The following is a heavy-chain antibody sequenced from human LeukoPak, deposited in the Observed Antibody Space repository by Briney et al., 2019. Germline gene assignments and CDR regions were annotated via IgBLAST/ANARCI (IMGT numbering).Heavy chain of an antibody. D-gene: IGHD1-26*01. CDR3: VRGWELRRFDY. V-gene: IGHV3-64*01. J-gene: IGHJ4*02. Sequence: GGSLRLSCAASGFTFSSYTMHWVRQAPGKGLEYVSDISHDGGSTYYANSVKGRFTISRDNSKNTLYLQMGSLRAENIVVYYCVRGWELRRFDYWGQGTLVTVSS. CDR2: ISHDGGST. CDR1: GFTFSSYT.